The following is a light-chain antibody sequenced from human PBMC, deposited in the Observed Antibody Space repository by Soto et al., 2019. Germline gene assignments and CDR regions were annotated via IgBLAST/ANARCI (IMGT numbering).Light chain of an antibody. CDR1: SSDIGDYNY. CDR3: QVWDSSSDHVV. CDR2: EVT. Sequence: QSALTQPASVSGSRGQSITISCTGTSSDIGDYNYVSWYKQYPGKAPKLIIFEVTNRPAGISNRFSGSKSGNTASLTISGLQAEDEADYYCQVWDSSSDHVVFGGGTKVTVL. J-gene: IGLJ2*01. V-gene: IGLV2-14*03.